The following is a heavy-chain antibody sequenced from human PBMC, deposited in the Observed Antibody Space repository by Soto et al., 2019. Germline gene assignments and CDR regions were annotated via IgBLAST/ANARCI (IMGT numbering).Heavy chain of an antibody. CDR3: ERQSPTEYYHYGMDV. V-gene: IGHV5-10-1*01. CDR1: GYRVSSYW. J-gene: IGHJ6*02. Sequence: GESVKSSGEGCGYRVSSYWRSWVRQMSGKGLEWRGRIDPSDSYTNYSPSFQGHATISADKSISTAYLQWSSLKASDTAIYYCERQSPTEYYHYGMDVWGQGTTVTVSS. CDR2: IDPSDSYT. D-gene: IGHD4-4*01.